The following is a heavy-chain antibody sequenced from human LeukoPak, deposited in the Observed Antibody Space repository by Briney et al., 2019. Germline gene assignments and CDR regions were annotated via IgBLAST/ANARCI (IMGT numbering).Heavy chain of an antibody. Sequence: TSDTLSLTCTVSGGSISSYYWSWIRQPPGKGLAWIGYIYYSGSTNYNPSLKSRVTISVDTSKIQFSLKLSSVTAADTAVYYCARAGYYDSSGSVGYFDYWGQGTLVTVSS. CDR2: IYYSGST. CDR1: GGSISSYY. CDR3: ARAGYYDSSGSVGYFDY. J-gene: IGHJ4*02. D-gene: IGHD3-22*01. V-gene: IGHV4-59*07.